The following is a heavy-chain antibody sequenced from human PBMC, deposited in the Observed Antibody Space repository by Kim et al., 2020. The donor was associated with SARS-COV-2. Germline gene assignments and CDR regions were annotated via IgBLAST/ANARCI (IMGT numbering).Heavy chain of an antibody. V-gene: IGHV4-34*01. CDR2: INHSGST. CDR1: GGSFSGYY. D-gene: IGHD3-10*01. J-gene: IGHJ4*02. Sequence: SETLSLTCAAYGGSFSGYYWSWIRQPPGKGLEWIGEINHSGSTKHNPSLKSRVTISVDTSKKQFSLKLSSVTAADTAVYYCARGNEDGSGSYYPDYWGQG. CDR3: ARGNEDGSGSYYPDY.